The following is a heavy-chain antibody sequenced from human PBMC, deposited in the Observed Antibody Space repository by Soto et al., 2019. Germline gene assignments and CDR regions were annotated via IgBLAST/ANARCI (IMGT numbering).Heavy chain of an antibody. CDR2: IYYSGST. CDR3: ARLSPPNLVGATSWFDP. D-gene: IGHD1-26*01. V-gene: IGHV4-39*01. J-gene: IGHJ5*02. Sequence: SETLSLTCTVSGGSISSSSYYWGWVRQPPGKGLEWIGSIYYSGSTYYNPSLKSRVTISVDTSKNQFSLKLSSVTAADTAVYYCARLSPPNLVGATSWFDPWGQGPLVTVYS. CDR1: GGSISSSSYY.